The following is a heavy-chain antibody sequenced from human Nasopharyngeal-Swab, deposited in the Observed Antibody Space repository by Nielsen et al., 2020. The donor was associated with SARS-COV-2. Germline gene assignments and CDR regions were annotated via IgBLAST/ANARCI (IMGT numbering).Heavy chain of an antibody. Sequence: SETLSLTCAVYGGSFRGSYWSWIRQPPGKGLEWIGEINHSGSTNYNPSLKSRVTISVDTSKNQFSLKLSSVTAADTAVYYCARCGWGSGSYPYSYYYYMDVWGKGTTVTVSS. V-gene: IGHV4-34*01. CDR3: ARCGWGSGSYPYSYYYYMDV. D-gene: IGHD3-10*01. CDR1: GGSFRGSY. J-gene: IGHJ6*03. CDR2: INHSGST.